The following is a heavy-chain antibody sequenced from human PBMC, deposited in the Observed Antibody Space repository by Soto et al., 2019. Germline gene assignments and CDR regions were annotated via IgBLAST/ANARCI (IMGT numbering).Heavy chain of an antibody. Sequence: PSETLSLTCTVSGGSISSSSYYWGWIRQPPGKGLEWIGSIYYSGSTYYNPSLKSRVTISVDTSKNQFSLKLSSVTAADTAVYYCARHSNYYDSSGLYWFDPWGQGTLVTVSS. CDR3: ARHSNYYDSSGLYWFDP. D-gene: IGHD3-22*01. CDR1: GGSISSSSYY. V-gene: IGHV4-39*01. J-gene: IGHJ5*02. CDR2: IYYSGST.